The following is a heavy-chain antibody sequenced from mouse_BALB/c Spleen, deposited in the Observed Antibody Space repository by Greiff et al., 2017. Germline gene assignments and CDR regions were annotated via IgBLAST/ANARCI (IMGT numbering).Heavy chain of an antibody. V-gene: IGHV3-8*02. CDR2: ISYSGST. CDR3: ARWDYGSRDYAMDY. J-gene: IGHJ4*01. Sequence: VQLKESGPSLVKPSQTLSLTCSVTGDSITSGYWNWIRKFPGNKLEYMGYISYSGSTYYNPSLKSRISITRDTSKNQYYLQLNSVTTEDTATYYCARWDYGSRDYAMDYWGQGTSVTVSS. D-gene: IGHD1-1*01. CDR1: GDSITSGY.